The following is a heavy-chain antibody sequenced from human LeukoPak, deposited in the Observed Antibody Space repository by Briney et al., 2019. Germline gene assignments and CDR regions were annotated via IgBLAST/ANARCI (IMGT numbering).Heavy chain of an antibody. J-gene: IGHJ4*02. V-gene: IGHV4-30-4*01. D-gene: IGHD3-10*01. CDR2: IYYSGST. CDR3: AREPHRGSGALPLVFDY. Sequence: PSETLSLTCTVSGGSISSGDYYWSWIRQPPGKGLEWIGYIYYSGSTYYNPSLKSRVTISVDTSKNQFSLKLSSVTAADTAVYYCAREPHRGSGALPLVFDYWGQGTLVTVSS. CDR1: GGSISSGDYY.